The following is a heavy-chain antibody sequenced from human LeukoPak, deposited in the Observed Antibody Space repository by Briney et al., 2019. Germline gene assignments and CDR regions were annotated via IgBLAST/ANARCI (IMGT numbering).Heavy chain of an antibody. J-gene: IGHJ6*02. CDR3: ARAVAAGAYYGMDV. CDR2: INHSGST. D-gene: IGHD6-13*01. CDR1: GWSFSGYY. Sequence: SGTLCLTCAVYGWSFSGYYWSWIRQPPGKGLEWIGEINHSGSTNYNPSLKSRVTISVDTSKNQFSLKLSSVTAADTAVYYCARAVAAGAYYGMDVWGQGTTVTVSS. V-gene: IGHV4-34*01.